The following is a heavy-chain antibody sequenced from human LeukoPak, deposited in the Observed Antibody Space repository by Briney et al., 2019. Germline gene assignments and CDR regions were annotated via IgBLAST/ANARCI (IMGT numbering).Heavy chain of an antibody. D-gene: IGHD4-11*01. V-gene: IGHV3-23*01. CDR1: GFTFSSYA. J-gene: IGHJ4*02. Sequence: GGSLRLSCAASGFTFSSYAMSWVRQPPGKGLEWVSTISSSGGSTYYADSVKGRFTISRDTSKNTLYLQMNSLRTEDTAVYYCARSGGLQKFDYWGQGTLVTVSS. CDR3: ARSGGLQKFDY. CDR2: ISSSGGST.